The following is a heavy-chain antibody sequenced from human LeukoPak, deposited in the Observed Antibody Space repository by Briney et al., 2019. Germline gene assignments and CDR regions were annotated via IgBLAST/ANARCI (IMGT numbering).Heavy chain of an antibody. J-gene: IGHJ4*02. Sequence: TGGSLRLSCAASGFTFSSYSMNWVRQAPGKGLEWVSYISSSSSTIYHADSVKGRFTISGDNAKNSLYLQMNSLRDEDTAVYYCVRDGSFMGTLQYWGQGTLVTVSS. D-gene: IGHD7-27*01. V-gene: IGHV3-48*02. CDR2: ISSSSSTI. CDR3: VRDGSFMGTLQY. CDR1: GFTFSSYS.